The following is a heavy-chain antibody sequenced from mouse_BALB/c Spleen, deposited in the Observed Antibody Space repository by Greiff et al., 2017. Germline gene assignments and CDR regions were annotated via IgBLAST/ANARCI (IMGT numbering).Heavy chain of an antibody. J-gene: IGHJ4*01. V-gene: IGHV5-17*02. Sequence: EVQVVESGGGLVKPGGSLKLSCAASGFTFSSFGMHWVRQAPEKGLEWVAYISSGSSTIYYADTVKGRFTISRDNPKNTLFLQMTSLRSEDTAMYYCARRGGSSYYAMDYWGQGTSVTVSS. CDR2: ISSGSSTI. D-gene: IGHD1-1*01. CDR3: ARRGGSSYYAMDY. CDR1: GFTFSSFG.